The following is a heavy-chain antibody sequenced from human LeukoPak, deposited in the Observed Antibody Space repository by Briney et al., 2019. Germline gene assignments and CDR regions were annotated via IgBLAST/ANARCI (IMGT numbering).Heavy chain of an antibody. Sequence: SETLPLTCAVYGGSFSGYYWSWIRQPPGKGLEWIGEINHSGSTNYNPSLKSRVTISVDTSKNQFSLKLSSVTAADTAVYYCARGRRPVVVAAPLDYWGKGTLVTVSS. D-gene: IGHD2-15*01. CDR3: ARGRRPVVVAAPLDY. J-gene: IGHJ4*02. CDR1: GGSFSGYY. CDR2: INHSGST. V-gene: IGHV4-34*01.